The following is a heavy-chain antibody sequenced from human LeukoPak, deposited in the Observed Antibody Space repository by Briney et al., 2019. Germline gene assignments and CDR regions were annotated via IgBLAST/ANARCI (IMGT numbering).Heavy chain of an antibody. CDR2: IYHSGST. D-gene: IGHD6-6*01. Sequence: SQTLSLTCTVSGGSISSGGYYWSWIRQPPGKGLEWIGYIYHSGSTYYNPSLKSRVTISVDRSKNQFSLKLSSVTAADTAVYYCARSSSYYYYGMDVWGQGTTVAVSS. V-gene: IGHV4-30-2*01. CDR1: GGSISSGGYY. J-gene: IGHJ6*02. CDR3: ARSSSYYYYGMDV.